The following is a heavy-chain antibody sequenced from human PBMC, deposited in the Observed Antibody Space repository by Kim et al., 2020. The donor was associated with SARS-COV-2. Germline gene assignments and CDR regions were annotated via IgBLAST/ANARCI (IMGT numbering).Heavy chain of an antibody. J-gene: IGHJ2*01. Sequence: ASVKVSCKASGYTFTSYYMHWVRQAPGQGLEWMGIINPSGGSSSYAQKFHGRVTMTRVTSTSSVYMALSSLTSEDTAVFFFSCDLSCFVDLW. V-gene: IGHV1-46*01. CDR3: SCDLSCFVDL. CDR1: GYTFTSYY. CDR2: INPSGGSS.